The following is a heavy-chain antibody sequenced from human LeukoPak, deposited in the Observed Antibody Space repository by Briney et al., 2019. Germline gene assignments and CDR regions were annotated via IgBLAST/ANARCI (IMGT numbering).Heavy chain of an antibody. CDR3: ARLTRYCSGGSCYRHFDY. CDR2: ISSSGSTI. J-gene: IGHJ4*02. D-gene: IGHD2-15*01. V-gene: IGHV3-48*03. CDR1: GFTFSSYE. Sequence: PGGSLRLSCAASGFTFSSYEMNWVRQAPGKGLEWVSYISSSGSTIYYADSVKGRFTISRDNAKNSLYLQMNSLRAEDTAVYYCARLTRYCSGGSCYRHFDYWGRGTLVTVSS.